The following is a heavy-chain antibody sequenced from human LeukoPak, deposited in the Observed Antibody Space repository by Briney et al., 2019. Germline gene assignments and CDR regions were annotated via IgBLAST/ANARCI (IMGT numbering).Heavy chain of an antibody. D-gene: IGHD2-15*01. CDR2: IKQDGSEK. CDR3: XKDRYCNGGSCYSAGLDY. V-gene: IGHV3-7*03. Sequence: GSLXLSCAASGFTFSSYWMSWVRQAPGKGLEWVANIKQDGSEKYYVDSVKGRFTISREKSKNSLYMQMNSLRADDTALYYCXKDRYCNGGSCYSAGLDYWGQGTLVTVSS. CDR1: GFTFSSYW. J-gene: IGHJ4*02.